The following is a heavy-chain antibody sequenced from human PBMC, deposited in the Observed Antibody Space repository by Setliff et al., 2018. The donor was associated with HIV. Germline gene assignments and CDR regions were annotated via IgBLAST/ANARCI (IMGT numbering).Heavy chain of an antibody. CDR2: MYYTGTT. V-gene: IGHV4-4*07. Sequence: SETLSLTCTVSGGSLTGYHWSWIRQSAGKELEWIGRMYYTGTTDYNPSLMSRVTLSIDWSKNQFALEVNSMTAADAAVYYCARSIYGSGTYPLDIWSQGTLVTVSS. D-gene: IGHD3-10*01. CDR1: GGSLTGYH. CDR3: ARSIYGSGTYPLDI. J-gene: IGHJ4*02.